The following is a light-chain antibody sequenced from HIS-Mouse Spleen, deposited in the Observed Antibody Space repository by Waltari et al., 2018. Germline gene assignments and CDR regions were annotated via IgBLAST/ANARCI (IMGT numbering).Light chain of an antibody. V-gene: IGKV1-39*01. CDR1: QSISSY. J-gene: IGKJ2*01. CDR2: AAS. Sequence: DIQMTQSPSSQSASVGDRVPITCRASQSISSYLNWYQQKPGKAPKLLIYAASSLQSGVPSRFSGSGSGTDFTLTISSLQPEDFATYYCQQSYSTPRTFGQGTKLEIK. CDR3: QQSYSTPRT.